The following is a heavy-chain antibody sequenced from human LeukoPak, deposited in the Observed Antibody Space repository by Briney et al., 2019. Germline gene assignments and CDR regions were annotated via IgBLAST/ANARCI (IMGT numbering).Heavy chain of an antibody. V-gene: IGHV4-30-2*02. J-gene: IGHJ4*02. Sequence: SETLSLTCTVSGGSISSGGYSWSWIRQPPGKGLEWIGYIYHSGSTYYNPSLKSRVTMSVDTSKNQFSLKLSSVTAADTAVYYCARTIPPDYWGQGTLVTVSS. CDR2: IYHSGST. D-gene: IGHD3-3*01. CDR1: GGSISSGGYS. CDR3: ARTIPPDY.